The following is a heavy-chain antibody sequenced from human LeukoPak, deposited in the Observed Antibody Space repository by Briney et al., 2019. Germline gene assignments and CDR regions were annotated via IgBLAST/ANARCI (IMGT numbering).Heavy chain of an antibody. CDR1: GGTFNSYA. Sequence: SVKVSCQPSGGTFNSYAISWVRQAPGQGLEWMGGIIPIFGTANYAQKFQGRVTITTDESTSTAYTELSSLRSEDTAVYYCARDRGRWLHSSYNWFDPWGQGTLVTVSS. V-gene: IGHV1-69*05. J-gene: IGHJ5*02. CDR2: IIPIFGTA. D-gene: IGHD5-24*01. CDR3: ARDRGRWLHSSYNWFDP.